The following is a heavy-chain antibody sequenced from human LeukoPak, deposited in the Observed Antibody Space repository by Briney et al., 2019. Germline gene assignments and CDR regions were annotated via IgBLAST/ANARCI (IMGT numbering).Heavy chain of an antibody. J-gene: IGHJ4*02. V-gene: IGHV4-39*01. CDR1: GGSISSSSSY. CDR3: ARHRSGWLQASFDY. CDR2: IYYSGSS. Sequence: SETLSLTCSVSGGSISSSSSYWGWIRQPPGQGLEWIGSIYYSGSSFDNPALKSRVTISVDTSKDQFSLKLSSVTAADTAVYYCARHRSGWLQASFDYWGQGTLVTVSS. D-gene: IGHD5-24*01.